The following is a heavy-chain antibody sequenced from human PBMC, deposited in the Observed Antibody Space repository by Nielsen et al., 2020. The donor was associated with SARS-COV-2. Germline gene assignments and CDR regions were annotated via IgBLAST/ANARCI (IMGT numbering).Heavy chain of an antibody. CDR2: IIPIFGTA. Sequence: SVKVSCKASGYTFTSYSMHWVRQAPGQGLEWMGGIIPIFGTANYAQKFQGRVTITADESTSTAYMELSSLRSEDTAVYYCARDKQGDGYFDYWGQGTLVTVSS. D-gene: IGHD3-10*01. J-gene: IGHJ4*02. CDR1: GYTFTSYS. V-gene: IGHV1-69*13. CDR3: ARDKQGDGYFDY.